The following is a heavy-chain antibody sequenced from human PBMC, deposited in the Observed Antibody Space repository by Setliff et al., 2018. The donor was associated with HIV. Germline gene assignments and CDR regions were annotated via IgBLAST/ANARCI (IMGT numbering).Heavy chain of an antibody. D-gene: IGHD6-13*01. CDR1: GFSFSNSA. CDR2: IRTKANSYAT. CDR3: MDFAIAGAWDY. V-gene: IGHV3-73*01. J-gene: IGHJ4*02. Sequence: GGSLRLSCAASGFSFSNSAMHWVRQASGKGLEWVGRIRTKANSYATAYGAAVEGRFTISRDDSKNTAYLQMNSLKTEDTAVYYCMDFAIAGAWDYWGQGTLVTVSS.